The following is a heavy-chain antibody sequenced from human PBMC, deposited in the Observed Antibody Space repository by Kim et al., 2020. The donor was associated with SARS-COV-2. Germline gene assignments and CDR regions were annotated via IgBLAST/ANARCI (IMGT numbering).Heavy chain of an antibody. V-gene: IGHV3-23*01. CDR1: GFTFSNYA. J-gene: IGHJ4*02. Sequence: GGSLRLSCAASGFTFSNYAMSWVRQAPGKGLEWVSAISGSGGSTYYADSVKGRFTISRGNYKNTLYLQMNSLRAEDTAVYYCAKDPYYDFWSGYYFGYWGQGTLVTVSS. D-gene: IGHD3-3*01. CDR3: AKDPYYDFWSGYYFGY. CDR2: ISGSGGST.